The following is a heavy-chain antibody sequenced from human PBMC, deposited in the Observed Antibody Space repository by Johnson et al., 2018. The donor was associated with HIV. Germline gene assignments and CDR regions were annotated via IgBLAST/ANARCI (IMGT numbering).Heavy chain of an antibody. CDR3: ATLKGPRLHIAARRPDAFDI. CDR2: KRYDGSNK. Sequence: QVQLVESGGGVVQPGGSLRLSCAASGFTFSTFGMHWVRQAPGKGLEWVSFKRYDGSNKYYADFVKGRFTTSRDNSNNTLYLQMNSLRAEDTAVYYCATLKGPRLHIAARRPDAFDIWGQGTMVTVSS. J-gene: IGHJ3*02. D-gene: IGHD6-6*01. CDR1: GFTFSTFG. V-gene: IGHV3-30*02.